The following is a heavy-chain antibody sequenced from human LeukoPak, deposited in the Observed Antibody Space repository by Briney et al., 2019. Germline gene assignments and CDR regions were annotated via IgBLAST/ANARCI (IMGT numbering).Heavy chain of an antibody. D-gene: IGHD3-22*01. CDR2: VSPNSANT. CDR3: AIKLSSGGY. V-gene: IGHV1-8*01. CDR1: GYTFTSYD. Sequence: ASVKVSCKASGYTFTSYDVDWVRQATGQGLEWMGWVSPNSANTAYAQKFQGRVTMTRNTSISTAYMELSSLRSEDTAVYYCAIKLSSGGYWGQGTLVTVSS. J-gene: IGHJ4*02.